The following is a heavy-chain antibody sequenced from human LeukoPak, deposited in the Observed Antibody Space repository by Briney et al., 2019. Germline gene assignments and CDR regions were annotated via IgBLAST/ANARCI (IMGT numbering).Heavy chain of an antibody. V-gene: IGHV1-8*01. CDR1: GYTFDNYD. J-gene: IGHJ4*02. CDR2: MNANSGKT. CDR3: ARGAPVAIFRPGSDEYFEY. D-gene: IGHD3/OR15-3a*01. Sequence: GDSVKVSGKTSGYTFDNYDINWGRQATGQGLEGMGGMNANSGKTGYAQKFQGRVLMTTNTAMTTAYMALTRLRSEETPIYYCARGAPVAIFRPGSDEYFEYWGPGTVVAVSS.